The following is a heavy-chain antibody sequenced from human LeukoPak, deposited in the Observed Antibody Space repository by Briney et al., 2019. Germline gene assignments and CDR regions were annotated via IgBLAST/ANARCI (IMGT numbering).Heavy chain of an antibody. V-gene: IGHV3-30-3*01. D-gene: IGHD2-2*01. CDR3: ARGPHAYCSSTSCYPRADY. CDR1: GFTFSSYA. CDR2: ISYDGSNK. J-gene: IGHJ4*02. Sequence: PGGSLRLSCAASGFTFSSYAMHWVRQAPGKGLEWVAVISYDGSNKYYADSVKGRFTISRDNSKNTLYLQMNSLRAEDTAVYYCARGPHAYCSSTSCYPRADYWGQGTLVTVSS.